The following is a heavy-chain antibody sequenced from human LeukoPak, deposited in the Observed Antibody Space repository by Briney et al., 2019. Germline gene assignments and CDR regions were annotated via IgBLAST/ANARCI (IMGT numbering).Heavy chain of an antibody. CDR3: ARDLDQYSGRFGGFGHDF. D-gene: IGHD1-26*01. Sequence: GASVKVSCKVSGYTLTELSMHWVRQAPGKGLEWKGGFDPEDGETIYAQKFQGRVTMTTDTSTSTAYMDLRSLRSDDTAVYYCARDLDQYSGRFGGFGHDFWGQGTLVTASS. CDR1: GYTLTELS. CDR2: FDPEDGET. V-gene: IGHV1-24*01. J-gene: IGHJ4*02.